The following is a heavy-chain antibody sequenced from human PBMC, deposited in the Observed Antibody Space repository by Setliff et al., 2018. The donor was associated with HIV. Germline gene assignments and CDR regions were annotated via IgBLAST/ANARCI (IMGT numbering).Heavy chain of an antibody. V-gene: IGHV4-30-4*08. J-gene: IGHJ4*02. CDR1: GGSISSGDYF. CDR2: IYYSGSA. Sequence: SETLSLTCTVSGGSISSGDYFLSWIRQAPGKGLEWIGCIYYSGSAYYNPSLKSRVTISVDTSQNQFSLKLSSVTAADTAIYYCARRIYGNNPYFDYWSQGTRVTVSS. D-gene: IGHD4-17*01. CDR3: ARRIYGNNPYFDY.